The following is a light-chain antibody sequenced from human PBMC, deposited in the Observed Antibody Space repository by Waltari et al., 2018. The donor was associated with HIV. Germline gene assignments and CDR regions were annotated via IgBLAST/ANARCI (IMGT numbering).Light chain of an antibody. Sequence: SALTQPASVSGSPGQSITISCTGTSSDVGAYHLVSWYQQHQGKAPKFIIYEVNRRPSEVSIRFSGSKSGNTAYLTISGLQAEDEADYYCCSCAGRSTLELFGGGTKVSFL. CDR1: SSDVGAYHL. CDR2: EVN. V-gene: IGLV2-23*02. J-gene: IGLJ2*01. CDR3: CSCAGRSTLEL.